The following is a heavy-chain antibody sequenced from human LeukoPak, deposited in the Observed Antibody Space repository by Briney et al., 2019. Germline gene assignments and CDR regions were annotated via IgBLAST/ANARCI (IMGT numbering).Heavy chain of an antibody. Sequence: GESLKISCQGSGYSFTSYWIGWVRQLPGKGLEWMGIIYPGDSDTRYSPSFQGQVTISADKSISTAYLQWSSLKASDTAMYYCARRSLTYSSGWYYFDYWGQGTLVTVSS. D-gene: IGHD6-19*01. V-gene: IGHV5-51*01. CDR2: IYPGDSDT. CDR1: GYSFTSYW. J-gene: IGHJ4*02. CDR3: ARRSLTYSSGWYYFDY.